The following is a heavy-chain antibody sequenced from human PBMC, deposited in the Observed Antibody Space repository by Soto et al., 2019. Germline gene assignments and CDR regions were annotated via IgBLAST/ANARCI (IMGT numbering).Heavy chain of an antibody. CDR3: ARSPTMVRGVISIYFDY. J-gene: IGHJ4*02. D-gene: IGHD3-10*01. V-gene: IGHV4-31*03. CDR1: GGSISSGGYY. CDR2: IYYSGST. Sequence: SETLSLTCTVSGGSISSGGYYWSWIRQHPGKGLEWIGYIYYSGSTYYNPSLKSRVTISVDTSKNQFSLKLSSVTAADTAVYYCARSPTMVRGVISIYFDYWGQGTLVTVSS.